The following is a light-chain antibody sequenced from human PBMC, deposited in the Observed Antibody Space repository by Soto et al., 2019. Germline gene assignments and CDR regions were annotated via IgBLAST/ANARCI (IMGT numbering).Light chain of an antibody. J-gene: IGKJ4*01. CDR3: QHYNHWALT. Sequence: EIVLTQSPATLSLSPGERATLSCRASQSVGSNLAWYQQNPGQPPRLLIYGASTRATGIPARFSGSGSGTEFTLTISSLQSEDFAVYYCQHYNHWALTFGGGTKVDIK. CDR1: QSVGSN. CDR2: GAS. V-gene: IGKV3-15*01.